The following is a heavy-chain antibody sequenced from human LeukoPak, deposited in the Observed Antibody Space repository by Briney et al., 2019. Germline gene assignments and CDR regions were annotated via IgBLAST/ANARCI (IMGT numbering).Heavy chain of an antibody. CDR3: ARDQYDTWSRRGNFDS. J-gene: IGHJ4*02. Sequence: GGSLRLSCAAAASDFTFSNVWMSWVRQAPGKGLEWVANIKLDGSEKNYVDSVKGRFTISRDNTKNSLYLQMNSLRAEDTAVFYRARDQYDTWSRRGNFDSWGQGTLVIVSS. CDR2: IKLDGSEK. D-gene: IGHD3-3*01. V-gene: IGHV3-7*03. CDR1: DFTFSNVW.